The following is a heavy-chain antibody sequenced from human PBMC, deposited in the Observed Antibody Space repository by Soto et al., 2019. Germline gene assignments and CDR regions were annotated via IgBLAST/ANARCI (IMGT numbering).Heavy chain of an antibody. D-gene: IGHD1-1*01. CDR3: ARDWGTGFYKLDS. CDR2: IYHSGST. Sequence: PSETLSLTCAVSGYSISTGFNWAWIRQPPGKGLEWIGSIYHSGSTYYNLSLKSRVTISSDASKNQISLKLSSVTAAETALYYCARDWGTGFYKLDSWGQATLVTVSS. J-gene: IGHJ4*02. CDR1: GYSISTGFN. V-gene: IGHV4-38-2*02.